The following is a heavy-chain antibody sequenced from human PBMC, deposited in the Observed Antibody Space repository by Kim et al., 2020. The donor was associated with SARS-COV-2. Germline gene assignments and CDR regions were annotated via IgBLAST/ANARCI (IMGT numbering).Heavy chain of an antibody. V-gene: IGHV3-21*01. Sequence: ADSVKGRFTISRDNAKNSLYLQMNSLRAEDTAVYYCARAEKVAGHYYFDYWGQGTLVTVSS. CDR3: ARAEKVAGHYYFDY. D-gene: IGHD6-19*01. J-gene: IGHJ4*02.